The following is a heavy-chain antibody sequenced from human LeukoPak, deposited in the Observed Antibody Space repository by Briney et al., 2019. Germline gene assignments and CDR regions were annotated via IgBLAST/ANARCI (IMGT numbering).Heavy chain of an antibody. V-gene: IGHV4-39*02. CDR2: IDYNGST. CDR3: ARDDSSGPVRY. J-gene: IGHJ4*02. CDR1: GGSVSSRSYH. D-gene: IGHD3-22*01. Sequence: SETLSLTCTVSGGSVSSRSYHWVWIRQPPGKGLEWIGSIDYNGSTFYNPSLRGRVTKSLDTSKNQFSLKVTSVTAADTAVYYCARDDSSGPVRYWGQGTLVTVSS.